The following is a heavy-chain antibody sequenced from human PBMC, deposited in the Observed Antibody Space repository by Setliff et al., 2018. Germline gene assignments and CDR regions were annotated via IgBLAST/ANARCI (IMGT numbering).Heavy chain of an antibody. V-gene: IGHV4-61*09. CDR1: GESIDSVATGNHY. CDR2: IFLTGST. J-gene: IGHJ6*03. Sequence: PSETLSLTCIVSGESIDSVATGNHYWNWIRQPVGKGLEWIGHIFLTGSTDYDPSFRSRATISLDMSKNQFSLTLSSVTAADTAVYYCARMSGFLYMDVWGKGTTVTVSS. D-gene: IGHD3-3*01. CDR3: ARMSGFLYMDV.